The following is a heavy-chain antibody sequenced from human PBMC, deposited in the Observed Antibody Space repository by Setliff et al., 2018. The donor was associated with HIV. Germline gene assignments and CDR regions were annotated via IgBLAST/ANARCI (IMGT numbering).Heavy chain of an antibody. Sequence: GASVKVSCKASGSIFTGYYIHWVRQAPGQGLEWMARISAHSGATVYLQSLQGRVTVSRDTSINTAYLELRVLSSDDTAIYFCAYTSITTRRFDYWGQGTLVTVSS. V-gene: IGHV1-2*06. CDR2: ISAHSGAT. D-gene: IGHD1-1*01. CDR1: GSIFTGYY. J-gene: IGHJ4*02. CDR3: AYTSITTRRFDY.